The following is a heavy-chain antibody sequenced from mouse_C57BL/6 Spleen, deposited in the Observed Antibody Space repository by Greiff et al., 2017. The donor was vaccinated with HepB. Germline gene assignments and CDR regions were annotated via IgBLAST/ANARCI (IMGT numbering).Heavy chain of an antibody. CDR1: GYTFTDYE. V-gene: IGHV1-15*01. CDR3: TRMRDYGSAYAMDY. D-gene: IGHD1-1*01. CDR2: IDPETGGT. J-gene: IGHJ4*01. Sequence: VQLQQSGAELVRPGASVTLSCKASGYTFTDYEMHWVKQTPVHGLEWIGAIDPETGGTAYNQKFKGKAILTADKSSSTAYIELRSLTSEDSAVYYWTRMRDYGSAYAMDYWGQGTSVTVSS.